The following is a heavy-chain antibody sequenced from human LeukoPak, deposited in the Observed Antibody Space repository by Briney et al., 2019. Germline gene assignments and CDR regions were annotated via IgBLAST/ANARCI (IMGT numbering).Heavy chain of an antibody. D-gene: IGHD6-13*01. CDR3: ARDRSSSWYRENYFDY. CDR1: GFTLSNYA. CDR2: ISSSGSTI. V-gene: IGHV3-11*04. Sequence: GGSLRLSCAASGFTLSNYAMSWIRQAPGKGLEWVSYISSSGSTIYYADSVKGRFTISRDNAKNSLYLQMNSLRAEDTAVYYCARDRSSSWYRENYFDYWGQGTLVTVSS. J-gene: IGHJ4*02.